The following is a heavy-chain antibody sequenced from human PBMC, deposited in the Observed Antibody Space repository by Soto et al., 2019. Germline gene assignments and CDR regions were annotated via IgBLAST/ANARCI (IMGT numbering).Heavy chain of an antibody. CDR1: GFTFDDYA. D-gene: IGHD2-15*01. J-gene: IGHJ5*02. CDR2: ISWNSGSI. V-gene: IGHV3-9*01. Sequence: EVQLVESGGGLVQPGRSLRLSCAASGFTFDDYAMHWVRQAPGKGLEWVSGISWNSGSIGYADSVKGRFTISRDNAKTSMYLQMNSLRGEDTALYYCAKREYCSGGSCYWGWFDPWGQGTLVTVSS. CDR3: AKREYCSGGSCYWGWFDP.